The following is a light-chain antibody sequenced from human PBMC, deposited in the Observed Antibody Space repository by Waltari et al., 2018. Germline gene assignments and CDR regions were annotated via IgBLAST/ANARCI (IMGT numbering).Light chain of an antibody. J-gene: IGLJ2*01. CDR2: QDN. CDR1: ELGDKF. V-gene: IGLV3-1*01. Sequence: SYELTQPPSVSVSPGQPASIPCPGHELGDKFTCWYQQRPGQSPVLVIYQDNKRPSGISERFSGSNSGNTATLTVTGTQATDEADYYCQAWDSSTLVFGGGTKLIVI. CDR3: QAWDSSTLV.